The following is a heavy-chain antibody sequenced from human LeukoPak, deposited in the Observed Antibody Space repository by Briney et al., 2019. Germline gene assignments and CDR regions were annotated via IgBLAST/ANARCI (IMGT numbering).Heavy chain of an antibody. Sequence: KPSETLSLTCTVSGGSISSYYWSWIRQPPGKGLEWIGYIYYSGSTNYNPSLKSRVTISVDTSKNQFSLKLSSVTAADTAVYYCARRAYYGSGSYYNRWGQGTLVTVSS. J-gene: IGHJ5*02. CDR3: ARRAYYGSGSYYNR. CDR2: IYYSGST. D-gene: IGHD3-10*01. V-gene: IGHV4-59*08. CDR1: GGSISSYY.